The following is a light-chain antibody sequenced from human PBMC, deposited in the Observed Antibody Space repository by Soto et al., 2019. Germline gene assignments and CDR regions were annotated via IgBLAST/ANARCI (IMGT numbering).Light chain of an antibody. Sequence: QAVVTQEPSLTVSPGGTVTLTCGSSTGAVTSGHYPYWFQQKPGQAPSTLIYYTSNKHSWTPARFSGSLLGGKAALTLSGAQPEDEAEYYCLLSYGGARVFGGGTQLTVL. CDR2: YTS. CDR3: LLSYGGARV. V-gene: IGLV7-46*01. CDR1: TGAVTSGHY. J-gene: IGLJ3*02.